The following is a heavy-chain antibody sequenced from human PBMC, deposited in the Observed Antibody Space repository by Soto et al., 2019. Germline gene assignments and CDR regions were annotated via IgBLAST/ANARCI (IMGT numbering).Heavy chain of an antibody. V-gene: IGHV4-30-2*01. CDR2: VYHSGAN. J-gene: IGHJ6*02. D-gene: IGHD3-3*01. Sequence: SETLSLTIAVSGGPISTSDYTWSCIRQPPWRGLEWIVYVYHSGANHYMPSLKNRITMSLDKSKNQFSMDMTSVTAADTAVYYCVRERTIFGVAPGGGVDVWGQGTTVTVYS. CDR1: GGPISTSDYT. CDR3: VRERTIFGVAPGGGVDV.